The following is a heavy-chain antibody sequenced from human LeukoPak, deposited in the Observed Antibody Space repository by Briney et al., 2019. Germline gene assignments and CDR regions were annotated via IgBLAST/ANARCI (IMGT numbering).Heavy chain of an antibody. CDR3: AKGPFTMARGEDYFDY. Sequence: GRSLRLSCAASGFTFDDYAMHWVRQAPGKGLEWVSGISWNSGSIGYADSVKGRFTISRDNAKNSLYLQMNSLRAEDTALYYCAKGPFTMARGEDYFDYWGQGTLVTVSS. CDR2: ISWNSGSI. D-gene: IGHD3-10*01. V-gene: IGHV3-9*01. CDR1: GFTFDDYA. J-gene: IGHJ4*02.